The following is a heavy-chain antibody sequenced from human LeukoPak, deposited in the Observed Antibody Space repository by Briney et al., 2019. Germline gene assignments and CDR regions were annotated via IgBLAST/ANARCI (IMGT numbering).Heavy chain of an antibody. D-gene: IGHD4-17*01. Sequence: GGSLRLSCAASGFTLTNYGMHWVRQVPGKGLEWVAVIWNDGSKTYCADSVNGRLTISRDSSNNTLYLGVNSLRGEDTAVYYCARSAYGDYEGHDAFDIWGQGTMVTVSS. CDR1: GFTLTNYG. CDR2: IWNDGSKT. J-gene: IGHJ3*02. V-gene: IGHV3-33*01. CDR3: ARSAYGDYEGHDAFDI.